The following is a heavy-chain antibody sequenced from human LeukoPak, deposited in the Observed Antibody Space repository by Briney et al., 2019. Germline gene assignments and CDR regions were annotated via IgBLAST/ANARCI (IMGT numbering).Heavy chain of an antibody. CDR2: IYPGDSDT. D-gene: IGHD6-19*01. CDR1: GYSFTNYW. CDR3: ARSRYSSGWYGGFDY. J-gene: IGHJ4*02. Sequence: GESLKISCKGSGYSFTNYWIGWVRQLPGKGLEWMGIIYPGDSDTRYSPSFQGQVTMSADKSISTAYLQWSSLKASDTAMYYCARSRYSSGWYGGFDYWGQGTLVTVSS. V-gene: IGHV5-51*01.